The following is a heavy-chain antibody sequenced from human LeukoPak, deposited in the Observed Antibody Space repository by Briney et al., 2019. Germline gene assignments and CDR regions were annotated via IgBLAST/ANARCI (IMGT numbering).Heavy chain of an antibody. J-gene: IGHJ4*02. V-gene: IGHV4-30-4*01. CDR1: GGSISSGDYY. D-gene: IGHD4-11*01. CDR3: ARGLPYSYIDY. CDR2: IYYSGST. Sequence: SETLSLTCTVSGGSISSGDYYWSWIRQPPGKGLEWIGHIYYSGSTYYNPSLMGRFTVSLDTSKNQFSLKLSSVTAADTAVYYCARGLPYSYIDYWGQGTLVTVSS.